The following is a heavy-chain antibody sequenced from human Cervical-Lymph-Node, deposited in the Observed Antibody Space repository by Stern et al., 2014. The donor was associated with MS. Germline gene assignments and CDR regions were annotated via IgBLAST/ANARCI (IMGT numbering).Heavy chain of an antibody. CDR1: GFTFSSYG. V-gene: IGHV3-30*18. CDR2: RSYDGSNK. D-gene: IGHD2-15*01. Sequence: MQLVESGGGVVQPGRSLRLSCAASGFTFSSYGMHWVRQAPGKGLEWVAVRSYDGSNKYYADSVKGRFTISRDNSKNTLYLQMNSLRAEDTAVYYCAKDYCSGGSCYSGDGMDVWGQGTTVTVSS. J-gene: IGHJ6*02. CDR3: AKDYCSGGSCYSGDGMDV.